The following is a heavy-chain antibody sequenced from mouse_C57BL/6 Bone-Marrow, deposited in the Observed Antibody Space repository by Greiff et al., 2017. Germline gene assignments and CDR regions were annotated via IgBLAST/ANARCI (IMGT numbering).Heavy chain of an antibody. V-gene: IGHV1-76*01. J-gene: IGHJ4*01. CDR3: ARSTMITRGPYYYAMDY. CDR1: GYTFTDYY. CDR2: IYPGSGNT. Sequence: VQLQQSGAELVRPGASVKLSCKASGYTFTDYYINWVKQRPGQGLEWIARIYPGSGNTYYNEKFKGKATLTAEKSSTTAYMQLSSLTSEDSAVYFCARSTMITRGPYYYAMDYWGQGTSVTVSS. D-gene: IGHD2-4*01.